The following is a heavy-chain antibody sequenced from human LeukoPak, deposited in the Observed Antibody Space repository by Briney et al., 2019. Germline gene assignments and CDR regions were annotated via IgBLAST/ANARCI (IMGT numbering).Heavy chain of an antibody. V-gene: IGHV3-64D*06. CDR1: GFTFSNYA. J-gene: IGHJ4*02. Sequence: GGSLRLSCSASGFTFSNYAMHWVRQAPGKGLEYVSAITINIDRTFYADSMQGRFTISRDNSANTLYLQMSSLRPEDTAVYYCVKPARGSGIQNGFDYWGQGTLVTVSS. CDR2: ITINIDRT. D-gene: IGHD3-10*01. CDR3: VKPARGSGIQNGFDY.